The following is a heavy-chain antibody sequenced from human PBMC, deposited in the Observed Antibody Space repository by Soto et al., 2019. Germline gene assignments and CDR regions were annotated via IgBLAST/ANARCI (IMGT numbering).Heavy chain of an antibody. J-gene: IGHJ4*02. CDR2: IYHSGNT. CDR3: ASYHGSESFYYNGIDY. Sequence: SETLSLTCAVSGYSISLGYYWGWIRQPPGKGLEWIGSIYHSGNTYYNPSLKSRVSISLDTSKNQFSLKLNSVTAAETAVYYCASYHGSESFYYNGIDYWGQGTLVTVSS. CDR1: GYSISLGYY. D-gene: IGHD3-10*01. V-gene: IGHV4-38-2*01.